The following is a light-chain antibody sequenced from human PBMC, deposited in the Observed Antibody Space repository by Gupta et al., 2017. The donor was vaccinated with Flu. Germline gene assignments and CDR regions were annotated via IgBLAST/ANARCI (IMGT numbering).Light chain of an antibody. CDR3: CSIAGSSNFV. V-gene: IGLV2-23*02. Sequence: VDYYQPHPGQAPVLVLYEDRTRPSGIASGFSGSRSDHTASLTIFGLQEEEEADYYGCSIAGSSNFVFGAGTKLTVL. J-gene: IGLJ3*02. CDR2: EDR.